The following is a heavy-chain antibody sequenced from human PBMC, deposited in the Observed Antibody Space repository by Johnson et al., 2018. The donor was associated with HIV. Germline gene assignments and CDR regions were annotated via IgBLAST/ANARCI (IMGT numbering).Heavy chain of an antibody. V-gene: IGHV3-30-3*01. D-gene: IGHD3-10*01. J-gene: IGHJ3*02. CDR1: GFTFSSYA. Sequence: QEQLVESGGGVVQPGGSLRLSCAASGFTFSSYAMHWVRQAPGKGLEWVAVISYDGSNKYYADSVKGRFTISRDTSKNTLYLQMNSLRAEDTAVYYCARRMVQGVIITSGAFDIWGQGTMVTVSS. CDR2: ISYDGSNK. CDR3: ARRMVQGVIITSGAFDI.